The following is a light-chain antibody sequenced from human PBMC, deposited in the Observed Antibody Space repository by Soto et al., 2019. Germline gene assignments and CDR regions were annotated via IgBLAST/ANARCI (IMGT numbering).Light chain of an antibody. V-gene: IGKV3-15*01. Sequence: EIVLTHSPATLSLSPGEIATLSCRASQSVSSYLAWHQQKPGQAPRLLIYGTSTRATGIPARFSGSGSGAEFTLTISSLQSEDFAVYYCQEYNKWPWTFGQGTKVDIK. J-gene: IGKJ1*01. CDR3: QEYNKWPWT. CDR2: GTS. CDR1: QSVSSY.